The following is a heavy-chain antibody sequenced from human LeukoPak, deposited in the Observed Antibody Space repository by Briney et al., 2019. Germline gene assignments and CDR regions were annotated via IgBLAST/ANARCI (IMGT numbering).Heavy chain of an antibody. Sequence: PETLSLTCTVSGGSISSYYWSWIRQPPGKGLEWIGYMYNSGSTNYNPSLKSRVTISVDTSKNQFSLELSSVTAADTAVYYCARHENIAVAGASSFDYWGQGTLVTVSS. J-gene: IGHJ4*02. CDR1: GGSISSYY. CDR2: MYNSGST. D-gene: IGHD6-19*01. V-gene: IGHV4-59*08. CDR3: ARHENIAVAGASSFDY.